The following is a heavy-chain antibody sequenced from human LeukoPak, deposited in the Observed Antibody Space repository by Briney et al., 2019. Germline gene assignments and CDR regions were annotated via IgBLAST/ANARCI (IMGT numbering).Heavy chain of an antibody. D-gene: IGHD6-13*01. CDR1: GYSFTSYW. V-gene: IGHV5-51*01. J-gene: IGHJ3*02. Sequence: GESLKISCKGSGYSFTSYWIGWVRQMPGKGLEWMGIIYPGDSDARYSPSFQGQVTISADKSISTAYLQWSSLKASDTAMYYCASFIRGGAAGTHAGDAFDIWGQGTMVTVSS. CDR3: ASFIRGGAAGTHAGDAFDI. CDR2: IYPGDSDA.